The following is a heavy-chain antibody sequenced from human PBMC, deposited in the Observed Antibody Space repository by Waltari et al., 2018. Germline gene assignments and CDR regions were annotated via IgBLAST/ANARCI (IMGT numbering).Heavy chain of an antibody. V-gene: IGHV3-23*01. Sequence: EVQLLESGGGLVQPGGSLRLSCAASRFTFSSYAMSWVRQAPGKGLEWVSAISGSGGSTYYADSVKGRFTISRDNSKNTLYLQMNSLRAEDTAVYYCAKIWVRSGYYDSSGSTDYWGQGTLVTVSS. J-gene: IGHJ4*02. CDR1: RFTFSSYA. CDR2: ISGSGGST. CDR3: AKIWVRSGYYDSSGSTDY. D-gene: IGHD3-22*01.